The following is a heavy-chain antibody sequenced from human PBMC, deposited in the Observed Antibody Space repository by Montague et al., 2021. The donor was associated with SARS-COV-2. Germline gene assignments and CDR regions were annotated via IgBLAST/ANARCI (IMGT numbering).Heavy chain of an antibody. CDR1: GDSINTYY. CDR2: IFYTGST. J-gene: IGHJ6*02. CDR3: ARQAAGSYFYYGVDV. Sequence: SETLSLTCTVSGDSINTYYWNWIRQPPGKGLEWLGSIFYTGSTNYNPSXXSRVTLSLDTSKNQFFLKVTSVTAADTAVYYCARQAAGSYFYYGVDVWGQGTTVTVSS. V-gene: IGHV4-59*12. D-gene: IGHD6-13*01.